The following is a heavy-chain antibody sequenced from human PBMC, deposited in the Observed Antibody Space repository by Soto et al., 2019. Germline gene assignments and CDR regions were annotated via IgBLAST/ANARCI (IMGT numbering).Heavy chain of an antibody. CDR2: ISGSGGST. D-gene: IGHD1-20*01. V-gene: IGHV3-23*01. Sequence: PGGSLRLSCAASGFTFSSYAMSWVRQAPGKGLEWVSGISGSGGSTYYADSVKGRFTISRDNSQNTLYLQMNSLRAEDTAVYYCAKDAGITGTSYYFDYWGQGTLVTVS. CDR1: GFTFSSYA. CDR3: AKDAGITGTSYYFDY. J-gene: IGHJ4*02.